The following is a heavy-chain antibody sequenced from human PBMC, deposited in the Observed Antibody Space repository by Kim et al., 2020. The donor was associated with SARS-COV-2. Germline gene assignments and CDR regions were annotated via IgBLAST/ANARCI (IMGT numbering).Heavy chain of an antibody. V-gene: IGHV3-23*01. J-gene: IGHJ6*03. CDR2: ISGSGGST. D-gene: IGHD3-9*01. CDR3: AKKKRYFDWLSAHYYYYYMDV. CDR1: GFTFSSYA. Sequence: GGSLRLSCAASGFTFSSYAMSWVRQAPGKGLEWVSAISGSGGSTYYADSVKGRFTISRDNSKNTLYLQMNSLRAEDTAVYYCAKKKRYFDWLSAHYYYYYMDVWGKGTTVTVSS.